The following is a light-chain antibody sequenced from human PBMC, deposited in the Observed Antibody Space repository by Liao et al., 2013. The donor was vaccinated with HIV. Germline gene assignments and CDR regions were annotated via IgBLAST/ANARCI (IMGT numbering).Light chain of an antibody. CDR1: NIGSKS. CDR2: HGI. V-gene: IGLV3-21*04. CDR3: QVWDSSSDHYV. J-gene: IGLJ1*01. Sequence: SYVLTQPPSVSVAPGKAASITCGGNNIGSKSVHWYQQRSGQAPVLVIFHGIDRPSGISDRFSGSTSENTATLTISRAEAGDEADYYCQVWDSSSDHYVFGTGTKVTVL.